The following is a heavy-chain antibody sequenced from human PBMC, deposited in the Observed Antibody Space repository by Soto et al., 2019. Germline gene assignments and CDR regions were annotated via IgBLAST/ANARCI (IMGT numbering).Heavy chain of an antibody. Sequence: ASVKVSCKASGYTFTNYGISWVRQAPGQGLEWMGWISADNGNTNYAQNIQGRVTMSTDTSTSTAYMELRSLRSDDTAVYYCARRGVPPDYWGQGTLVTVSS. J-gene: IGHJ4*02. CDR1: GYTFTNYG. V-gene: IGHV1-18*01. D-gene: IGHD3-10*01. CDR2: ISADNGNT. CDR3: ARRGVPPDY.